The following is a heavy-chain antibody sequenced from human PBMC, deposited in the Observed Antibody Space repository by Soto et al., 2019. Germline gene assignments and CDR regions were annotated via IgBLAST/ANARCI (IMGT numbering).Heavy chain of an antibody. CDR1: GYIFTSYA. CDR2: INAGNGNT. J-gene: IGHJ4*02. CDR3: ARDGGYSYGYDY. Sequence: ASVKVSCKASGYIFTSYAMHWVRQAPGQRLEWMGWINAGNGNTKYSQKFQGRVTITRDTSASTAYMELSSLRSEDTAVYYCARDGGYSYGYDYWGQGTLVTVSS. D-gene: IGHD5-18*01. V-gene: IGHV1-3*01.